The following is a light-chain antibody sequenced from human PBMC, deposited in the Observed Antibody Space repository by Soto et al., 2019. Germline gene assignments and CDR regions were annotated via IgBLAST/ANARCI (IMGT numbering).Light chain of an antibody. J-gene: IGKJ5*01. CDR1: QSFSSSY. CDR3: QQYGSSLIT. V-gene: IGKV3-20*01. CDR2: GAS. Sequence: EVVLTQSPATLSLSPGERATLSCRASQSFSSSYLAWYQQKPGQAPRLLIYGASSRATGIPDRFSGSGSGTDFTLTISRLEPEDFAMYYCQQYGSSLITFGQGTRLEIK.